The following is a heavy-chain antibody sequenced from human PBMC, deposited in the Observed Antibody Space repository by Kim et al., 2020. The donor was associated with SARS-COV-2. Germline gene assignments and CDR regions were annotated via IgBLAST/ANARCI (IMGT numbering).Heavy chain of an antibody. J-gene: IGHJ4*02. CDR3: ARDSTFGSSGHYHSY. D-gene: IGHD3-22*01. V-gene: IGHV1-69*01. Sequence: AQQFQGRVTITWDESTSTAYMELSSLRSEDTAVYYCARDSTFGSSGHYHSYWGQGTLVTVSS.